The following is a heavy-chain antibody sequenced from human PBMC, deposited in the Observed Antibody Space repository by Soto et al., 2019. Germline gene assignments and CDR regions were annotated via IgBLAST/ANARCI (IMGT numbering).Heavy chain of an antibody. J-gene: IGHJ4*02. CDR3: VKEKLYSNYEYYFDS. CDR1: GFSFRNYG. V-gene: IGHV3-9*01. D-gene: IGHD4-4*01. CDR2: ISWHSGTI. Sequence: EVHLVESRGGLVQPGRSLRLSCAASGFSFRNYGMHWVRRVPGKGLEWVSGISWHSGTIGYADSVRGRFTISRDNAKNSLYLQMNSLRPEDTALYYCVKEKLYSNYEYYFDSWGQGTLVTVSS.